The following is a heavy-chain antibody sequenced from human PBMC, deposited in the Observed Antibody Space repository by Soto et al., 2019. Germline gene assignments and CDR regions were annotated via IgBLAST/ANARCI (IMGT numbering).Heavy chain of an antibody. CDR2: IKSKTDGGTT. V-gene: IGHV3-15*01. Sequence: EVQLVESGGGLVKPGGSLRLSCAASGFTFSNAWMSWVRQAPGKGLEWVGRIKSKTDGGTTDYAAPVKGRFTISRDDSKNALYVQINSLKTEDTAVYYCTTCMVRGVIRLWGQGTLVTVSS. D-gene: IGHD3-10*01. CDR3: TTCMVRGVIRL. J-gene: IGHJ4*02. CDR1: GFTFSNAW.